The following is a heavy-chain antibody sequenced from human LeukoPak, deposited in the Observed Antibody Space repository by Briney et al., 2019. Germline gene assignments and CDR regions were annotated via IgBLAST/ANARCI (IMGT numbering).Heavy chain of an antibody. D-gene: IGHD2-2*01. V-gene: IGHV3-23*01. Sequence: PGGSLRLSCAASGFTFRTYAMSWVRQAPGKGLEWVSGISGSDGSTYYADSVKGRFTISRDNSKNTVYLQMNSLRAEDTAVYYCAKGLRSACSSTSCYPFDYWGQGTLVTVSS. CDR1: GFTFRTYA. CDR2: ISGSDGST. J-gene: IGHJ4*02. CDR3: AKGLRSACSSTSCYPFDY.